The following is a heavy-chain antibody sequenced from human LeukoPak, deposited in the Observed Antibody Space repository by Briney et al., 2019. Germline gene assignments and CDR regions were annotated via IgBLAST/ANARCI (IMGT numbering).Heavy chain of an antibody. CDR2: IIPIFGTA. CDR1: GGTFSSYA. J-gene: IGHJ4*02. V-gene: IGHV1-69*06. Sequence: ASVKVSCKASGGTFSSYAISWVRQAPGQGLEWMGGIIPIFGTANCAQKFQGRVTITADKSTSTAYMELSSLRSEDTAVYYCAREGDILTGYTLDYWGQGTLVTVSS. CDR3: AREGDILTGYTLDY. D-gene: IGHD3-9*01.